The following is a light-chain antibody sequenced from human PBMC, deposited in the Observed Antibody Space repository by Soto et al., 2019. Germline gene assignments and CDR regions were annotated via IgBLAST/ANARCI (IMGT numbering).Light chain of an antibody. J-gene: IGKJ3*01. Sequence: IVLTQSPGTLSLSPGERATLSCRASQSVSSSYIAWYQQNPGQAPRLLIYGASSRATGIPDRFSGSGSGTDFTLTISRLEPEDVAVYYCQQFRTFGPGTKVDI. CDR3: QQFRT. CDR1: QSVSSSY. CDR2: GAS. V-gene: IGKV3-20*01.